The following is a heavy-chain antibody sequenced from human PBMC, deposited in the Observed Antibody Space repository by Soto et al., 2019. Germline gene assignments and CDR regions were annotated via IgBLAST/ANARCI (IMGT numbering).Heavy chain of an antibody. Sequence: QVQVVQSGAEVKKPGSSVKVSCKVSGGIFTNNAISWVRQAPGQGLEWLGGVIPLFDTAYYAQIFRGRLRISADGATTTAYMERSGLTSADTAVYFCATGGHNDGYNVYHGMAVGGQGPTVTVS. J-gene: IGHJ6*02. CDR2: VIPLFDTA. CDR3: ATGGHNDGYNVYHGMAV. V-gene: IGHV1-69*01. CDR1: GGIFTNNA. D-gene: IGHD5-18*01.